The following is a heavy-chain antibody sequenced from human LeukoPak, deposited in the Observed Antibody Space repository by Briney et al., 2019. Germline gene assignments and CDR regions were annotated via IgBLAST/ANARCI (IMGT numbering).Heavy chain of an antibody. CDR2: IYCSGST. CDR1: GGSISSSSYY. V-gene: IGHV4-39*01. D-gene: IGHD1-26*01. Sequence: PSETLSLTCTVSGGSISSSSYYWGWIRQPPGKGLEWIGSIYCSGSTYYNPSLKSRVTISVDTSKNQFSLKLSSVTAADTAVYYCARPVVGATQAFDIWGQGTMVTVSS. CDR3: ARPVVGATQAFDI. J-gene: IGHJ3*02.